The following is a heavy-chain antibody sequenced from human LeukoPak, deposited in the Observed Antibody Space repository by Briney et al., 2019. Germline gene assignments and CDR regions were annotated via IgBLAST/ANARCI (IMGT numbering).Heavy chain of an antibody. D-gene: IGHD6-13*01. J-gene: IGHJ4*02. CDR3: ATGGGISSWYYTPFDY. CDR1: GYPFTGYY. Sequence: ASVKVSCKASGYPFTGYYMHWVRQAPGQGLEWMGWINPNSGGTNYEQKFQGRVTMTRDTSISTAYMELSRLTSDDTAVYYCATGGGISSWYYTPFDYWGQGTLVTVSS. V-gene: IGHV1-2*02. CDR2: INPNSGGT.